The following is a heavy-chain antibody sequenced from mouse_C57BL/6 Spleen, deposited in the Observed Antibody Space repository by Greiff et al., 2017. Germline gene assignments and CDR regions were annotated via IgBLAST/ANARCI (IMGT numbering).Heavy chain of an antibody. CDR2: INSDGSST. CDR3: ARDRDGGFAY. CDR1: GFTFSDYY. D-gene: IGHD3-1*01. Sequence: EVKLMESEGGLVQPGSSMKLSCTASGFTFSDYYMAWVRQVPEKGLEWVANINSDGSSTYYLDSLKSSFILSVDNATNILYLHMSSLKSEDTATYYWARDRDGGFAYWGQGTMVTVSA. V-gene: IGHV5-16*01. J-gene: IGHJ3*01.